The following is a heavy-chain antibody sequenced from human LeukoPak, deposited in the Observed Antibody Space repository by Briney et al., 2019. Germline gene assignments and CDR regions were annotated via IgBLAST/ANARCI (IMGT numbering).Heavy chain of an antibody. J-gene: IGHJ4*02. CDR1: GFTFSNAW. D-gene: IGHD6-25*01. CDR3: TTPPGKWGSATFEF. CDR2: IKSKTDGGTT. V-gene: IGHV3-15*01. Sequence: GGSLRLSCAASGFTFSNAWMNWVRQAPGKGLEWVCHIKSKTDGGTTDYAAPVKGRFTISSEDSKSTVYLQMNSLETEDTVVYYCTTPPGKWGSATFEFWGAGKQVTVSS.